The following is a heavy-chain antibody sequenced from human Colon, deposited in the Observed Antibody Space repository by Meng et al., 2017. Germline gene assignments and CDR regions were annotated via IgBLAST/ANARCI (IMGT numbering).Heavy chain of an antibody. CDR1: GGSLHGHF. CDR2: IYTSGTT. J-gene: IGHJ4*02. V-gene: IGHV4-4*07. CDR3: VRMTRDSSNWYVDF. D-gene: IGHD6-13*01. Sequence: SETLSLTCTVSGGSLHGHFWSWIRQPAGKGLEWIRRIYTSGTTNYNPSLKSRVTMSIDTSRTHFSLKVSSVTAADTAVYYCVRMTRDSSNWYVDFWGQGTLVTGSS.